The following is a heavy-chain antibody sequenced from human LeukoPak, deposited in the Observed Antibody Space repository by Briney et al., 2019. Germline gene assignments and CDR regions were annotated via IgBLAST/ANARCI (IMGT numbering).Heavy chain of an antibody. CDR3: ARDGGCSSTSCQYNWFDP. V-gene: IGHV1-18*01. J-gene: IGHJ5*02. D-gene: IGHD2-2*01. CDR2: ISAYNGNT. Sequence: ASVKVSCKASGYTFTSYGISWVRQAPGQGLKWMGWISAYNGNTNYAQKLQGRVTMTTDTSTSTAYMELRSLRSDDTAVYYCARDGGCSSTSCQYNWFDPWGQGTLVTVSS. CDR1: GYTFTSYG.